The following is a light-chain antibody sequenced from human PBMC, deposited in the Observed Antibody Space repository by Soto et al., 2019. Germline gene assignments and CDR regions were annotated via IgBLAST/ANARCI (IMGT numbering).Light chain of an antibody. Sequence: EIVLTQSPGTLSLSPGERATLSCRASQSVSSSSLAWYQQKRGQAPRLLIHDASSRATGIPDRFSGSGSGTDFTLTISRQEPEDFAVYYCQQYGGSPRTFGQGTKVEVK. CDR3: QQYGGSPRT. CDR1: QSVSSSS. V-gene: IGKV3-20*01. CDR2: DAS. J-gene: IGKJ1*01.